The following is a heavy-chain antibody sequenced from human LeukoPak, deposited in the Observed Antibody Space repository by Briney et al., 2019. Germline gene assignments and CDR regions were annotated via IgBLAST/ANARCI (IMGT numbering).Heavy chain of an antibody. V-gene: IGHV3-21*01. CDR1: GFTFSSYI. J-gene: IGHJ4*02. CDR3: ARGMREARYFFDY. CDR2: ISSSSSYM. Sequence: GGSLRLSCAASGFTFSSYIMNWVRQAPGKGLEWVSSISSSSSYMYYADSAKGRFTISRDNARNSLYLQMNSLRAEDTAVYYCARGMREARYFFDYWGQGTLVSVSS. D-gene: IGHD3-10*01.